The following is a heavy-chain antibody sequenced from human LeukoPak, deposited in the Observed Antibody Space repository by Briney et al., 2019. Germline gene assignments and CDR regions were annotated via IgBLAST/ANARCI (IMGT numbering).Heavy chain of an antibody. J-gene: IGHJ4*02. Sequence: PGGSLRLSCAGSGFTFSTYWMSWVRQAPGKGLEWVANIMQDGSEKNYVDSVKGRFTISRDNAKNSVYLQMNSLRAEDTAVYYCAKENDYWGQGTLVTVSS. V-gene: IGHV3-7*01. CDR2: IMQDGSEK. CDR3: AKENDY. CDR1: GFTFSTYW.